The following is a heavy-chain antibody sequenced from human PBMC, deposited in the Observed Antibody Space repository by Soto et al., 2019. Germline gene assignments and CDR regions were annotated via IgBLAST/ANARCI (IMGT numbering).Heavy chain of an antibody. CDR2: ISGSGGST. V-gene: IGHV3-23*01. CDR1: GFPFSSYA. CDR3: ASRSSGWYFDY. D-gene: IGHD6-19*01. J-gene: IGHJ4*02. Sequence: GGSLSLSCAASGFPFSSYAMSWVRQAPGKGLEWVSVISGSGGSTYYADSVKGRFTISRDNSKNTLYLQMNSLRAEDTAVYYYASRSSGWYFDYWGQGTLVTVSS.